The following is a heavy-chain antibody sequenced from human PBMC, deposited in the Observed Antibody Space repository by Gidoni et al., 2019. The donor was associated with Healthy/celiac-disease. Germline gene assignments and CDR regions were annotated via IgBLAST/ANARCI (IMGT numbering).Heavy chain of an antibody. Sequence: EVQLVESGGGLAQPGVSLGLSCAASGSTFSSYSMNRVRQGPGKGLGWVSYISSSSSTIYYADSVKGRFTISRDNAKNSLYLQMNSLRDEDTAVYYCARIRGYSSSWPRAFDIWGQGTMVTVSS. J-gene: IGHJ3*02. CDR3: ARIRGYSSSWPRAFDI. CDR1: GSTFSSYS. CDR2: ISSSSSTI. D-gene: IGHD6-13*01. V-gene: IGHV3-48*02.